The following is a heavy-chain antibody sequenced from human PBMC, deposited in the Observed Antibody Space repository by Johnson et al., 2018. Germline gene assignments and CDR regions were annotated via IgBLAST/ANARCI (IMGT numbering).Heavy chain of an antibody. CDR1: GGSFSGYY. Sequence: QVQLRQWGAGLLKPSETLSLTCAVYGGSFSGYYWSWIRQPPGKGLEWIGEINHSGCTNSKPSIKSRVTISVDTSKNQFSLKLSSVTAADTAVYYCARGLRIVGAKYCQHWGQGTLVTVAS. J-gene: IGHJ1*01. V-gene: IGHV4-34*01. CDR3: ARGLRIVGAKYCQH. CDR2: INHSGCT. D-gene: IGHD1-26*01.